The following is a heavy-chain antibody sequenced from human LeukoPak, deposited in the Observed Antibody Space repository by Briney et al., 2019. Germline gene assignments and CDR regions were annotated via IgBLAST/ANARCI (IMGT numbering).Heavy chain of an antibody. V-gene: IGHV3-23*01. D-gene: IGHD6-19*01. CDR1: GFTFTTYA. CDR2: ISGDGDKA. J-gene: IGHJ3*01. CDR3: AKDLALAGTGGGFDA. Sequence: GGSLRLSCAASGFTFTTYAINWVRQAPGKGLEWVSGISGDGDKAYYADSVNGRFTISRDNSRHTVSLHMSSLRAEDTALYYCAKDLALAGTGGGFDAWGQGTRVAVSS.